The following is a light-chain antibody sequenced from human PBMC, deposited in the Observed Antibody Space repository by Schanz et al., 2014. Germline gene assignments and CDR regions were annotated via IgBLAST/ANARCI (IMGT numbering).Light chain of an antibody. CDR2: DVN. CDR3: AAWDDSLNGFAV. V-gene: IGLV2-14*01. CDR1: SSDVGGYKY. Sequence: QSALTQPASVSGSPGQSITISCTGTSSDVGGYKYVSWYQQHPGKAPKLMIYDVNKRPSGVPDRYSGSKSGNTASLTVSGLQSEDEADYYCAAWDDSLNGFAVFGGGTQLTVL. J-gene: IGLJ7*01.